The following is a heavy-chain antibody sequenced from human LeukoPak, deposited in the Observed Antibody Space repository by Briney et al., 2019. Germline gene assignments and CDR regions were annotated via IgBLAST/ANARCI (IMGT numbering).Heavy chain of an antibody. J-gene: IGHJ4*02. CDR3: AKDASRILRYFDWLLDY. Sequence: GGSLRLSCAASGFTFSSYAMSWVRQAPGQGLECVSAISGSGGSTYYADSVNGRFTISRDNSKNTLYLQMNSLRAEDTAVYYCAKDASRILRYFDWLLDYWGQGTLVTVSS. CDR2: ISGSGGST. CDR1: GFTFSSYA. D-gene: IGHD3-9*01. V-gene: IGHV3-23*01.